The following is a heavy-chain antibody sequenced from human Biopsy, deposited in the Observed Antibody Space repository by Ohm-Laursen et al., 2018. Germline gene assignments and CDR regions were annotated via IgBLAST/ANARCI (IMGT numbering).Heavy chain of an antibody. J-gene: IGHJ3*01. D-gene: IGHD3-3*01. Sequence: SDTLSLTCTVSGGSIGGSGDYWSWIRQPPGKGLEWIGYISDTGTTNYNPSLRGRVAMSVDTSKNQFSLQLTSVTAADTAMFSCARLFRLDDYWNDDPPDGFDVWGQGTMVTASS. CDR3: ARLFRLDDYWNDDPPDGFDV. V-gene: IGHV4-61*08. CDR1: GGSIGGSGDY. CDR2: ISDTGTT.